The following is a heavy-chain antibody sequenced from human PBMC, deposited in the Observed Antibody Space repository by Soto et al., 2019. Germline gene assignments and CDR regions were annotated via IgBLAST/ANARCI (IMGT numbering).Heavy chain of an antibody. CDR3: ARQGFGQLHGLVDV. V-gene: IGHV4-59*08. J-gene: IGHJ6*02. CDR1: GGSITSHY. CDR2: INHSGLT. Sequence: QVQLQESGPGLVKPSETLSLTCSVSGGSITSHYCSWFRQPPGKGLEWIGYINHSGLTSYNPSLKSRVTMSVDTSKTQFSLKVNSVTAADPALYPCARQGFGQLHGLVDVWGPGTTVTVSS. D-gene: IGHD3-10*01.